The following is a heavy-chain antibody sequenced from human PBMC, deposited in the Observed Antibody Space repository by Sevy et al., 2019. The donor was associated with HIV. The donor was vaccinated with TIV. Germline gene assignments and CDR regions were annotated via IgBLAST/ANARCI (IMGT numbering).Heavy chain of an antibody. D-gene: IGHD6-19*01. CDR3: ARWRAVAGSPHAFDI. V-gene: IGHV3-74*01. Sequence: GGSLRLSCAASGFTFSSYWMHWVRQAPGKGLMWVSRINGDGSSTSYADSVKGRFTISRDNAKNTLYLQMNSLRAEDTAVYYCARWRAVAGSPHAFDIWGQGTMVNVSS. J-gene: IGHJ3*02. CDR2: INGDGSST. CDR1: GFTFSSYW.